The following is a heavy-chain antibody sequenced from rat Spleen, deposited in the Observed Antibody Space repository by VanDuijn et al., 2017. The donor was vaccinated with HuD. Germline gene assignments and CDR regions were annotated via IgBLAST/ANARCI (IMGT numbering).Heavy chain of an antibody. CDR3: ATDGYYDGIYYSVYGMDA. V-gene: IGHV5-19*01. Sequence: EVQLVESGGGLVQPGRSLKLSCVASGFTFGVYGMHWIRQAPTKGLEWVASISPSGTKSHYRDSVKGRFTISRDNAKSTLYLQMDSLKSEDTATYYCATDGYYDGIYYSVYGMDAWAQGASVTVSS. CDR1: GFTFGVYG. CDR2: ISPSGTKS. J-gene: IGHJ4*01. D-gene: IGHD1-12*02.